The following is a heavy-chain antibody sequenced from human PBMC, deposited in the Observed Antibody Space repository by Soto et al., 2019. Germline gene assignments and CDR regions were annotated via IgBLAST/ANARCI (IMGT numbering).Heavy chain of an antibody. CDR1: GYTFTSYG. Sequence: ASVKVSCKASGYTFTSYGISWVRQAPGQGLEWMGWISAYNGNTNYAQKLQDRVTMTTDTSTSTAYMKLRSLRSDNTVVYYCARTFSYYDSSGYLDYWGQGTLVTVSS. CDR2: ISAYNGNT. D-gene: IGHD3-22*01. CDR3: ARTFSYYDSSGYLDY. V-gene: IGHV1-18*04. J-gene: IGHJ4*02.